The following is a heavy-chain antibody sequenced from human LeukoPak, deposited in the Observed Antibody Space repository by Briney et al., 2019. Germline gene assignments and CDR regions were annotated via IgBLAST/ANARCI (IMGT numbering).Heavy chain of an antibody. D-gene: IGHD2-15*01. CDR1: GGSISSHY. CDR3: ARHHMYCTGGNCYSVDFFDY. V-gene: IGHV4-59*08. CDR2: LYDSVRT. J-gene: IGHJ4*02. Sequence: PSETLSLTCTVSGGSISSHYWSWLRQPPGKGLEWIAYLYDSVRTKDNPSLKGRVTLSADTSKNQFSLKLSSVTTADTAVYYCARHHMYCTGGNCYSVDFFDYWGQGTLVTVSS.